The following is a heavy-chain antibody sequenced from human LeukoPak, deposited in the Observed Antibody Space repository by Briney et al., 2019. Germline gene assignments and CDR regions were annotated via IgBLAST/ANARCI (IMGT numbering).Heavy chain of an antibody. D-gene: IGHD1-26*01. CDR3: AREGATDGSY. Sequence: GVSLRLSCAASGFTFSSYAMLWVRQAPGKGLEWVAVISYDGSNKYYADSVKGRFTISRDNSKNTLYLQMNSLRAEDTAVYYCAREGATDGSYWGQGTLVTVSS. CDR2: ISYDGSNK. V-gene: IGHV3-30-3*01. CDR1: GFTFSSYA. J-gene: IGHJ4*02.